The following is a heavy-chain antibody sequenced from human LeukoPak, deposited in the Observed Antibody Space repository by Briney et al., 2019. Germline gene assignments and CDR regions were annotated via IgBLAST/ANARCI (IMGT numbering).Heavy chain of an antibody. D-gene: IGHD6-13*01. CDR3: ASREGSAAGTGDY. Sequence: PGGSLRLSCAASGFTFSRYSMNWVRQAPGKGLEWVSSISSSSSYIYYADSVKGRFTISRDNAKNSLYLQMNSLRAEDTAVYYCASREGSAAGTGDYWGQGTLVSVSS. V-gene: IGHV3-21*01. J-gene: IGHJ4*02. CDR1: GFTFSRYS. CDR2: ISSSSSYI.